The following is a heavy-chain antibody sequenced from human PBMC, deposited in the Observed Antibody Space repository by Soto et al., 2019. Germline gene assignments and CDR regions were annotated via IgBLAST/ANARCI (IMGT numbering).Heavy chain of an antibody. J-gene: IGHJ3*02. CDR1: GGSSSSYY. D-gene: IGHD3-10*02. CDR3: ARHLVHDAFDI. V-gene: IGHV4-59*08. Sequence: SETLSLTCTVSGGSSSSYYWSWIRQSPGKGLEWIGYMYYSGITSHNPSLKSRVTISLDTSKNQFSLKLSSVTAADTAVYYCARHLVHDAFDIWGHGTMVTVSS. CDR2: MYYSGIT.